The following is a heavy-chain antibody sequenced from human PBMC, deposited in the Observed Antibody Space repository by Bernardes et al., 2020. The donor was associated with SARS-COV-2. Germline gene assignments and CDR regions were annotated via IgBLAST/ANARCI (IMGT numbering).Heavy chain of an antibody. CDR3: AKEALYYDFWSGPERYYGMDV. CDR1: GFTFSSYA. CDR2: ISGSGGST. J-gene: IGHJ6*02. D-gene: IGHD3-3*01. V-gene: IGHV3-23*01. Sequence: GESLRLSCAASGFTFSSYAMSWVRQAPGKGLEWVSAISGSGGSTYYADSVKGRFTISRDNSKNTLYLQMNSLRAEDTAVYYCAKEALYYDFWSGPERYYGMDVWGQGTTVTVSS.